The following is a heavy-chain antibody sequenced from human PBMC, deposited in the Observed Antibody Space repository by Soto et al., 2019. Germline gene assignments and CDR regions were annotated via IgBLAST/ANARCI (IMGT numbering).Heavy chain of an antibody. J-gene: IGHJ4*02. V-gene: IGHV3-64*01. D-gene: IGHD2-15*01. CDR3: ARGGSHFDY. CDR1: GFTFSSYA. Sequence: GGSLRLSCAASGFTFSSYAMHWVRQAPGKGLEYVSAISSNGGSTYYANSVKGRFTISRDNSKNTLYLQMGSLRAEDMAVYYCARGGSHFDYWGQGTLVTVS. CDR2: ISSNGGST.